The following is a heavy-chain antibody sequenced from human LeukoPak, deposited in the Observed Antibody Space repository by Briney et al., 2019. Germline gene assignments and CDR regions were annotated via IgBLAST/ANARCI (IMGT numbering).Heavy chain of an antibody. CDR1: GFTFSSYA. V-gene: IGHV3-23*01. Sequence: GGSLRLSCAASGFTFSSYAMSWVRQAPGKGLEWVSAISGSGVSTYYADSVKGRFTISSDNSKNTLYLQMNSLRAEDTAVYYCAKDTSRSYGSGSPVFDYWGQGTLVTVSS. D-gene: IGHD3-10*01. J-gene: IGHJ4*02. CDR2: ISGSGVST. CDR3: AKDTSRSYGSGSPVFDY.